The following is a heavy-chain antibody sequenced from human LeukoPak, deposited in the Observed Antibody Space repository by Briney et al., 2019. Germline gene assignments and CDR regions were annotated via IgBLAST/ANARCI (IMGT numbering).Heavy chain of an antibody. CDR1: GGSIGNYY. CDR3: ARHIPVIWSSGYYYGMDV. CDR2: ISYSGST. Sequence: SETLSLTCTVSGGSIGNYYWSWIRQPPGKGLEWIGYISYSGSTNYNPSLRSRVAISEDTSRNQFSLRLNSVTAAHTAVYYCARHIPVIWSSGYYYGMDVWGQGTTVTVSS. J-gene: IGHJ6*02. D-gene: IGHD3-3*01. V-gene: IGHV4-59*08.